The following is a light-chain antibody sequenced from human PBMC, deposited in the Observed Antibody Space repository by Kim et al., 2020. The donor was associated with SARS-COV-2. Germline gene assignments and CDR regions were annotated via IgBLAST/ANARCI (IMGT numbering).Light chain of an antibody. CDR3: QVWDGTSDHPGYV. V-gene: IGLV3-21*04. CDR1: NSRSKS. CDR2: YDS. J-gene: IGLJ1*01. Sequence: GQTATISCGGNNSRSKSVPVYQQQPGQAPVLVIYYDSDRPSGIPERFSGSNSGNTATLTISRVEAGDEADYCCQVWDGTSDHPGYVFGTGTKVTVL.